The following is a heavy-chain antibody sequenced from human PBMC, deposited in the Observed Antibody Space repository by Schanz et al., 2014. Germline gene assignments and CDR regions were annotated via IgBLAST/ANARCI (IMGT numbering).Heavy chain of an antibody. CDR1: GFTFSSHC. D-gene: IGHD3-10*01. CDR3: AKGRFGELSAFDI. CDR2: SNRVGSNT. Sequence: EVQLAQSGGGLVQPGGSLRLSCAASGFTFSSHCMHWVRQDPGKGLVWVARSNRVGSNTDYADSVAGRFTISRDNSKNALYLQRNSLRAEDAAVYCCAKGRFGELSAFDIWGQGTMVTVSS. V-gene: IGHV3-74*01. J-gene: IGHJ3*02.